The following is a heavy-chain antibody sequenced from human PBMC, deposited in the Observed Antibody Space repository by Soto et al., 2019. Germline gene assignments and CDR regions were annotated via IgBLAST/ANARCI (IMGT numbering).Heavy chain of an antibody. CDR2: ISGSGGST. J-gene: IGHJ6*02. CDR1: GFTFSSYA. D-gene: IGHD1-1*01. CDR3: AKSLDQTGAVRSLYHYGMDV. Sequence: EVQLLESGGGLVQPGGSLRVSCAASGFTFSSYAMSWVRQAPGKGLDWVLSISGSGGSTYYADSVKGRFTISRDNSKNTLYLRMNSLRVEDTAVYYCAKSLDQTGAVRSLYHYGMDVWGQGTTVTVSS. V-gene: IGHV3-23*01.